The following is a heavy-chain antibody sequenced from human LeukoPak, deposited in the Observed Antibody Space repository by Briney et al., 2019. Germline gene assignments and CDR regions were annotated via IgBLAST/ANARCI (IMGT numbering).Heavy chain of an antibody. CDR2: ISSSSGYI. CDR1: GFTFSSYN. CDR3: ARGGDIVATIRSWIDY. J-gene: IGHJ4*02. Sequence: GGSLRLSCAASGFTFSSYNMNWVRQAPGKELEWVSSISSSSGYIYYADSVKGRFTISRDNAKNSLYLQMNSLRAEDTAVYYCARGGDIVATIRSWIDYWGQGTLVTVSS. V-gene: IGHV3-21*01. D-gene: IGHD5-12*01.